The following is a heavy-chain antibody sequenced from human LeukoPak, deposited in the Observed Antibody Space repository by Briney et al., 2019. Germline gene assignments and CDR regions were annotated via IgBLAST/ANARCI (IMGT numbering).Heavy chain of an antibody. CDR3: AKGVGGYTIGYYFDY. J-gene: IGHJ4*02. Sequence: GRSLRLSCAASGFTFNTYGMHWVRQAPGKGLEWVAVISYDASSKNYADPVKGRFTISRDYSKNTVYLQMNSLRAEDTAVYFCAKGVGGYTIGYYFDYWGQGTPVTVSS. CDR1: GFTFNTYG. CDR2: ISYDASSK. D-gene: IGHD5-18*01. V-gene: IGHV3-30*18.